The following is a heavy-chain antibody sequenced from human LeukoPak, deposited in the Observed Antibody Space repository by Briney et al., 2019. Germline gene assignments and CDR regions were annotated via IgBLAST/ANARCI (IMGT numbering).Heavy chain of an antibody. V-gene: IGHV4-59*01. CDR2: IYYSGST. D-gene: IGHD5-24*01. CDR3: ARKDGYKGYFDY. Sequence: SETLSLTCTVSGGSISSYYWNWIWQPPGKGLEWIGYIYYSGSTNYNPSLKSRVTISADTSKKQVSLKLSSVTAADTAVYYCARKDGYKGYFDYWGQGTLVTVSS. J-gene: IGHJ4*02. CDR1: GGSISSYY.